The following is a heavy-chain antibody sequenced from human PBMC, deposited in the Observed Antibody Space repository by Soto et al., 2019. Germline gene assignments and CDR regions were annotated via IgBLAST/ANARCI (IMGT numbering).Heavy chain of an antibody. Sequence: SETLSLTCTVSGGYISNDYLSWIRQPPGKELECIGYIYNSGSTNYNPSLKSRVTISVDTSKNQFSLRLSSVTSADTAVYYCARGIAGAASGRAFDIWGQGTMVTVSS. CDR2: IYNSGST. V-gene: IGHV4-59*01. D-gene: IGHD1-26*01. J-gene: IGHJ3*02. CDR1: GGYISNDY. CDR3: ARGIAGAASGRAFDI.